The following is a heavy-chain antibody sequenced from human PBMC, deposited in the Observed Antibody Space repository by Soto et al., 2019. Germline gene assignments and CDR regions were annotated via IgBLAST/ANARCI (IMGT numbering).Heavy chain of an antibody. V-gene: IGHV3-72*01. CDR3: VWASGGDRDF. J-gene: IGHJ4*02. CDR1: GFSFSDNY. D-gene: IGHD4-17*01. Sequence: EVQLVESGGGLVQPGGSLRLSCEASGFSFSDNYMDWVRQAPGKGLEWVGRIKNKANKYTTEYAASVKGRFFISRDDSKNSLFLQMNSLRTEDTAVYYCVWASGGDRDFWGQGTLVTVSS. CDR2: IKNKANKYTT.